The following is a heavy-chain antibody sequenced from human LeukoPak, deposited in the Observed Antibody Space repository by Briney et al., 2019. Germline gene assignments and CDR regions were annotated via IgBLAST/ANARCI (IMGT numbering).Heavy chain of an antibody. J-gene: IGHJ4*01. V-gene: IGHV4-59*01. CDR1: GAAISSDG. CDR3: VGCLRWLSFGC. Sequence: PQTLSLTCTVSGAAISSDGLSCIRQPPRKGQKWIGYIYYTGNTNYNPSLKSRVSMSVDTSNNQFSLNMSSVTAADTAVYYCVGCLRWLSFGCWGQGTLVTVFS. CDR2: IYYTGNT. D-gene: IGHD3-16*01.